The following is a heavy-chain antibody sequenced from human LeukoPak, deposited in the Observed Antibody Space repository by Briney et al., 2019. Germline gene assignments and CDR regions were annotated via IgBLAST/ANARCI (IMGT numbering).Heavy chain of an antibody. CDR2: INPSGGST. Sequence: ASVKVSCKAFGYTFTSCYMHWVRQAPGQGLEWMGIINPSGGSTSYAQKFQGRVTMTRDMSTSTVYMELSSLRSEDTAVYYCAREEMTTANWFDPWGQGTLVTVSS. CDR1: GYTFTSCY. V-gene: IGHV1-46*01. J-gene: IGHJ5*02. D-gene: IGHD5-24*01. CDR3: AREEMTTANWFDP.